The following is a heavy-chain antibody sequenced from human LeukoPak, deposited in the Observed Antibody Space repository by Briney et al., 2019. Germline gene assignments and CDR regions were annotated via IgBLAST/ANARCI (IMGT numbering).Heavy chain of an antibody. D-gene: IGHD3-10*01. CDR2: ISGYNGDT. J-gene: IGHJ4*02. CDR3: ARDRFNVIRGVGVVDFDF. Sequence: ASVKVSCKASGYTFTNYGVSWVRQAPGQGLEWMGWISGYNGDTKSAEKFQGRVTMTTDTSTSTAYMDLRSLTSDDTAVYFCARDRFNVIRGVGVVDFDFWGQGTLVTVSS. V-gene: IGHV1-18*01. CDR1: GYTFTNYG.